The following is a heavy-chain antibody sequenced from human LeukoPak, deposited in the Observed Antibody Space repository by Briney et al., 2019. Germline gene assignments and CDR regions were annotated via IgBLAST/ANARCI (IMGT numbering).Heavy chain of an antibody. CDR1: GFTFSIYS. CDR2: ISNTGSPI. D-gene: IGHD2-2*01. Sequence: PGGSLRLSYAASGFTFSIYSMNWVRQAPGKGLEWVSYISNTGSPIYYADCVKGRFSISRDNARNSLYLQMNSLRGEDTAVYYCTRTVYSTTWERWFDPWGQGTLVTVSS. CDR3: TRTVYSTTWERWFDP. J-gene: IGHJ5*02. V-gene: IGHV3-48*04.